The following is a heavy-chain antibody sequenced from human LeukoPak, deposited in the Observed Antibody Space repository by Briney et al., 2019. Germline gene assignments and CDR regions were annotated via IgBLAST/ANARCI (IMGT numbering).Heavy chain of an antibody. Sequence: PGGSLRLSCAASGFTFSSYWMSWVRQAPGKGLEWVANIKQDGSEKYYVDSVKGRFTISRDNSKNTLYLQMNSLRAEDTAVYYCARMDFDSGGSFDYWGQGSLVTVSS. CDR2: IKQDGSEK. CDR1: GFTFSSYW. V-gene: IGHV3-7*03. D-gene: IGHD3-9*01. CDR3: ARMDFDSGGSFDY. J-gene: IGHJ4*02.